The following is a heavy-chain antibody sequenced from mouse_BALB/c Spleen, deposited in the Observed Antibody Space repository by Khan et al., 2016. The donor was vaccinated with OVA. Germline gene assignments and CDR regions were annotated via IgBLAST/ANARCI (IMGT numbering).Heavy chain of an antibody. Sequence: EVQLQQSGTVLARPGASVKMSCKASGYTFTSYWMHWVKQRPGQGLEWIGAIYPGNSDTSYNQKFKGKAKLTAVTSTSTAYMELSSLTNEDSAVYYCTREITGSWFAYWGQGTLVTVSA. D-gene: IGHD4-1*01. CDR3: TREITGSWFAY. CDR1: GYTFTSYW. CDR2: IYPGNSDT. V-gene: IGHV1-5*01. J-gene: IGHJ3*01.